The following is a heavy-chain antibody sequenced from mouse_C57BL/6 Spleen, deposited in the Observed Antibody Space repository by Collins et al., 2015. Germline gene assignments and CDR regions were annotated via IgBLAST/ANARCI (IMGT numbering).Heavy chain of an antibody. J-gene: IGHJ1*01. V-gene: IGHV14-3*02. CDR2: IDPANGNT. Sequence: EVQLQQSGAELVKPGASVRLSCTASGFNIRDTYMHWVRQRPEQGLEWIGRIDPANGNTKYDPKFQGKATITADTSSNTAYLQLRSLTSEDTAVYYCARGSCCVEVWYFDVWGAGTTVTVSS. CDR3: ARGSCCVEVWYFDV. D-gene: IGHD1-1*01. CDR1: GFNIRDTY.